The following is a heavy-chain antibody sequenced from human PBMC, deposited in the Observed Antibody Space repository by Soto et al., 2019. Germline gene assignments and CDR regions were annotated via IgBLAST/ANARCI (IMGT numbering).Heavy chain of an antibody. J-gene: IGHJ5*02. V-gene: IGHV2-5*01. CDR3: AHRGTAAAQAGWFDP. Sequence: SGPTLVNPTETLTLTCTFSGFSLSTSGVGVGWIRQPPVKALEWLALIYWNDDKRYSPSLKSRLTITKDTSKNQVVLTMTNMDPVDTATYYCAHRGTAAAQAGWFDPWGQGTLVTVSS. D-gene: IGHD6-13*01. CDR2: IYWNDDK. CDR1: GFSLSTSGVG.